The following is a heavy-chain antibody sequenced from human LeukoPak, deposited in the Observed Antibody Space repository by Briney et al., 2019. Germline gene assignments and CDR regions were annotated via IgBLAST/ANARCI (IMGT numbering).Heavy chain of an antibody. CDR1: GYTFTSYG. J-gene: IGHJ6*02. D-gene: IGHD3-10*01. CDR3: ARDSELLRFGELFLRTRTEDYYYGMDV. V-gene: IGHV1-18*01. CDR2: ISAYNGNT. Sequence: ASVKVSCKASGYTFTSYGISWVRQAPGQGLEWMGWISAYNGNTNYAQKLQGRVTMTTDTSTSTAYMELRSLRSDDTAVYYCARDSELLRFGELFLRTRTEDYYYGMDVWGQGTTVTVSS.